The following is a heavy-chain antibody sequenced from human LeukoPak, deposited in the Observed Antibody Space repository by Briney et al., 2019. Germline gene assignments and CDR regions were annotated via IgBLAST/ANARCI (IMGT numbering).Heavy chain of an antibody. Sequence: ASVKVSCKASGYTFTGYYMHWVRQAPGQGLERMGWINPNSGGTNYAQKFQGWVTMTRDTSISTACMELSRLRSDDTAVYYCARGGGGSYRYNWFDPWGQGTLVTVSS. J-gene: IGHJ5*02. D-gene: IGHD1-26*01. CDR2: INPNSGGT. CDR1: GYTFTGYY. V-gene: IGHV1-2*04. CDR3: ARGGGGSYRYNWFDP.